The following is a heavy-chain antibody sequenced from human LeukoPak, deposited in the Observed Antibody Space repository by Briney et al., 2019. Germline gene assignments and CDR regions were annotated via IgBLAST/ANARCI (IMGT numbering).Heavy chain of an antibody. D-gene: IGHD3-10*01. CDR2: IYYSGST. J-gene: IGHJ4*02. CDR3: ARRVSLYYYGSGTHFDY. Sequence: SETLSLTCTVSGGSISSSSYYWGWIRQPPGKGLEWIGSIYYSGSTYYNPSLKSRVTISVDTSKNQFSLKLSSVTAADTAVYYCARRVSLYYYGSGTHFDYWGQGTLVTVSS. CDR1: GGSISSSSYY. V-gene: IGHV4-39*01.